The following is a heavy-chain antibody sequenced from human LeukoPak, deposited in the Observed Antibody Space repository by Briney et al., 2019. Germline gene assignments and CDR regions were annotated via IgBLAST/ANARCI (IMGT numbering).Heavy chain of an antibody. J-gene: IGHJ3*02. CDR3: ARSSAYYNEADI. CDR2: INPNSGGT. CDR1: GYTFTGYY. D-gene: IGHD3-9*01. V-gene: IGHV1-2*02. Sequence: EASVKVSCKASGYTFTGYYMHWVRQAPGQGLEWMGWINPNSGGTNYAQDFHGRVTMTRDTSISTAYMELSRLRSEDTAVYYCARSSAYYNEADIWGQGTMVTVSS.